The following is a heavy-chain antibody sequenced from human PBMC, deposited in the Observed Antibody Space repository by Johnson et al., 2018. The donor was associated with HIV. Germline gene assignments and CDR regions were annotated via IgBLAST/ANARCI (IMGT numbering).Heavy chain of an antibody. D-gene: IGHD1-26*01. CDR2: ISWNSGSI. Sequence: VQLVESGGGLVQPGRSLRLSCAASGFTFDDYAMHWVRQAPGKGLEWVSGISWNSGSIGYADSVKGRFTISRDNAKNSLYLQMNSLRAEDTALYYCAKRRIVGATVAGAFDIWGQVTMVTVSS. CDR1: GFTFDDYA. V-gene: IGHV3-9*01. J-gene: IGHJ3*02. CDR3: AKRRIVGATVAGAFDI.